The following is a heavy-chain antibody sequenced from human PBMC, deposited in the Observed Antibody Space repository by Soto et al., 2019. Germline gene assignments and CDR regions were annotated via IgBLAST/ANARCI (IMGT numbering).Heavy chain of an antibody. CDR2: IDWDDDK. CDR1: GFSLSTSGMC. Sequence: GPTLVNPTQTLTLTCTFSGFSLSTSGMCVSWIRQPPGKALEWLALIDWDDDKYYSTSLKTRLTISKDTSKNQVVLTMTKLDPVNTATYYWARTGGIAASQYYFDYGGQETMVTVPS. CDR3: ARTGGIAASQYYFDY. D-gene: IGHD6-13*01. J-gene: IGHJ4*02. V-gene: IGHV2-70*01.